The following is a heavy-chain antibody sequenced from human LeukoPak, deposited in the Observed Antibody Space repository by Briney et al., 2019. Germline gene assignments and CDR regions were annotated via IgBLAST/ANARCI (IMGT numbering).Heavy chain of an antibody. CDR2: ISSSSSYI. J-gene: IGHJ4*02. CDR1: GFTFSSYS. Sequence: GGSLRLSCAASGFTFSSYSMNWVRQAPGKGLEWVSSISSSSSYIYYADSVKGRFTISRDNAKNSLYLQMNNLRAEDTAVYYCARGASSGWYFLDYWGQGTLVTVSS. CDR3: ARGASSGWYFLDY. V-gene: IGHV3-21*01. D-gene: IGHD6-19*01.